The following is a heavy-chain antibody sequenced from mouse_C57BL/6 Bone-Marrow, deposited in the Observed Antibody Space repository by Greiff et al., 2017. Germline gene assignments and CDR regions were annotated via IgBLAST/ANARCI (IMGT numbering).Heavy chain of an antibody. Sequence: VQLQQSGPELVKPGASVKISCKASGYTFTDYYMNWVKQSHGKSLEWIGDINPNNGGTSYNQKFKGKATLTVDKSSSTAYMELRSLTSEDSAVYYCARVVDYGRSYWYFDVWGTGTTVTVSS. CDR1: GYTFTDYY. CDR3: ARVVDYGRSYWYFDV. D-gene: IGHD1-1*01. V-gene: IGHV1-26*01. J-gene: IGHJ1*03. CDR2: INPNNGGT.